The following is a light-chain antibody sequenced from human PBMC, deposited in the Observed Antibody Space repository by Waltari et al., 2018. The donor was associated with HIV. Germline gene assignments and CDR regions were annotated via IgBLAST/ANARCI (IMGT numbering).Light chain of an antibody. CDR3: LQTLQTPIT. J-gene: IGKJ4*01. CDR2: LGS. V-gene: IGKV2-28*01. Sequence: DIVMTQSPLSLAVTPGEPASISCRSSQRLLLHSGYNYLAWYLQKPGLPPQRLLSLGSSRASGVPDRFSGSGSGTDFTLKITRVEAEDVGVYYCLQTLQTPITFGGGTKVEIK. CDR1: QRLLLHSGYNY.